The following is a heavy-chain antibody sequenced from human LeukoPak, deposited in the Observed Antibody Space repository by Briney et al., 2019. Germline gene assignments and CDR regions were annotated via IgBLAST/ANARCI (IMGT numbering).Heavy chain of an antibody. CDR1: GFTFSSNW. CDR2: IKQDGSEK. D-gene: IGHD3-22*01. CDR3: ASGGSGYYPFDY. J-gene: IGHJ4*02. Sequence: GGSLTLSCAASGFTFSSNWMSWVAQAPGKGREGVANIKQDGSEKYYVDSVKGRSTISRDNAKNSLYLQMNSLRAEDTAVYYCASGGSGYYPFDYWGQGTLVTVSS. V-gene: IGHV3-7*01.